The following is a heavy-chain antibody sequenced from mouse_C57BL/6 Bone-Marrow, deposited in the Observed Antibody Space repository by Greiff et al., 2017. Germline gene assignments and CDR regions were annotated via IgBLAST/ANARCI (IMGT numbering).Heavy chain of an antibody. CDR1: GFNIKNTY. V-gene: IGHV14-3*01. CDR2: IDPANGNT. Sequence: EVKLQESVAELVRPGASVKLSCTASGFNIKNTYMHWVKQRPEQGLEWIGRIDPANGNTKYAPKFQGKATITADTSSNTAYLQLSSLTSEDTAIYYCASGRYGSSPWYFDVWGTGTTVTVSS. CDR3: ASGRYGSSPWYFDV. J-gene: IGHJ1*03. D-gene: IGHD1-1*01.